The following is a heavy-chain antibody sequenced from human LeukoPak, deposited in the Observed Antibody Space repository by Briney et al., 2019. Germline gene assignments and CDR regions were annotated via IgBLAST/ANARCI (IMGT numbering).Heavy chain of an antibody. J-gene: IGHJ3*02. CDR1: GFTFSTYT. Sequence: PAGSLRLSCAASGFTFSTYTINWVRQAPGKGLEWVSSISSNGYYIYYAGSVRGRFTISRDNAKNSLYLQMNSLRAEDTALYYCAREGLRTERSDTDAFDIWGQGTMVTVSS. D-gene: IGHD3-3*01. CDR2: ISSNGYYI. V-gene: IGHV3-21*01. CDR3: AREGLRTERSDTDAFDI.